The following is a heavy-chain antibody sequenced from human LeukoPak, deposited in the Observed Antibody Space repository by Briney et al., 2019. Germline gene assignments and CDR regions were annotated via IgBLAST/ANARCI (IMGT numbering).Heavy chain of an antibody. CDR1: GFAFSAYA. CDR3: VPKGTEGY. V-gene: IGHV3-64D*06. CDR2: ISPTGDST. J-gene: IGHJ4*02. Sequence: GGSLRLSCSASGFAFSAYAMHWVRQAPGEGLQYVSAISPTGDSTYYADSVKGRFSISRDNSKNTLYLQVSSLRPEDTAVYYCVPKGTEGYWGQGTLVTVSS.